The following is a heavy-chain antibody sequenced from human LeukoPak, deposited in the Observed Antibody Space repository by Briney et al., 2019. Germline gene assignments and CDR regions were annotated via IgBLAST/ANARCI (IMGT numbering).Heavy chain of an antibody. J-gene: IGHJ4*02. CDR1: GYTFTSYG. D-gene: IGHD6-19*01. CDR2: ISAYNGNA. V-gene: IGHV1-18*01. CDR3: ARDGAVAGTIPLYD. Sequence: ASVKVSCKASGYTFTSYGISWVRQAPGQGLEWMGWISAYNGNANCAQKLQGRVTMTTDTSASTAYMELRSLRSDDTAVYYCARDGAVAGTIPLYDWGQGTLVTVSS.